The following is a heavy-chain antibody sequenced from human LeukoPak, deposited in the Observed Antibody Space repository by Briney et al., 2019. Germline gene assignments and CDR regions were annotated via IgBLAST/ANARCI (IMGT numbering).Heavy chain of an antibody. V-gene: IGHV4-39*07. CDR1: GGSISSSSYY. CDR2: IYYSGST. J-gene: IGHJ5*02. CDR3: ARVGPLTSWFDP. Sequence: SETLSLTCTVSGGSISSSSYYWGWIRQPPGKGLEWIGSIYYSGSTYYNPSLKSRVTISVDTSKNQFSLKLSSVTAADTAVYYCARVGPLTSWFDPWGQGTLVTVSS. D-gene: IGHD1-1*01.